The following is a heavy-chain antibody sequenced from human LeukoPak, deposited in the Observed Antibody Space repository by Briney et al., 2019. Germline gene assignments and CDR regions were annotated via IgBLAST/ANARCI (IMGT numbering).Heavy chain of an antibody. CDR1: GYTFTSYY. CDR3: ARTGWGRPEGITMVRGVSLFYYYYYMDV. D-gene: IGHD3-10*01. CDR2: INPSGGST. J-gene: IGHJ6*03. Sequence: ASVKVSCKASGYTFTSYYMHWVRQAPGQGLEWMGIINPSGGSTSYAQKFQGRVTMTRDTSTSTVYMELSSLRSEDTAVYYCARTGWGRPEGITMVRGVSLFYYYYYMDVWGKGTTVTISS. V-gene: IGHV1-46*01.